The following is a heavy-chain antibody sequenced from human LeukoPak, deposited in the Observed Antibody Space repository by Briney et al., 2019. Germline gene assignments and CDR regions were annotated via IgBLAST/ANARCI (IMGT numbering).Heavy chain of an antibody. CDR2: IYYSGST. D-gene: IGHD2-2*02. CDR3: ARDRGHTQGWFDP. Sequence: SETLSLTCTVSGGSLSSYYWSWLRQPPGKGLEWIGYIYYSGSTNYNPSLKSRVTISVDTSKNQFSLKLSSVTAADTAVYYCARDRGHTQGWFDPWGQGTLVTVSS. J-gene: IGHJ5*02. CDR1: GGSLSSYY. V-gene: IGHV4-59*01.